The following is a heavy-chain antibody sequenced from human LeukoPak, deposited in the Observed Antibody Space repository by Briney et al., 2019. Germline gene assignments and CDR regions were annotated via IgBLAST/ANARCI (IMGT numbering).Heavy chain of an antibody. CDR2: IRYDGSNK. Sequence: PGGSLRLSCAASGFTFSSYGMHWVRQAPGKGLEWVAFIRYDGSNKYYADSVKGRFTISRDNSKNTLYLQMNSLRAEDTAVYYCAKNNPYYDFWSGYYSSAFDIWGQGTMVTVSS. V-gene: IGHV3-30*02. D-gene: IGHD3-3*01. CDR3: AKNNPYYDFWSGYYSSAFDI. J-gene: IGHJ3*02. CDR1: GFTFSSYG.